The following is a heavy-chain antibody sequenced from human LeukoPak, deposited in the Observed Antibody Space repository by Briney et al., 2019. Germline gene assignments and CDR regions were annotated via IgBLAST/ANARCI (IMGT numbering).Heavy chain of an antibody. D-gene: IGHD3-9*01. J-gene: IGHJ4*02. CDR3: ASYDILTGYLDY. V-gene: IGHV1-3*01. Sequence: GASVKVSCKASGYTFTSYAMHWVRQAPGQRLEWMGWINAGNGNTKYSQEFQGRVTITRDTSASTAYMELRSLRSDDTAVYYCASYDILTGYLDYWGQGTLVTVSS. CDR1: GYTFTSYA. CDR2: INAGNGNT.